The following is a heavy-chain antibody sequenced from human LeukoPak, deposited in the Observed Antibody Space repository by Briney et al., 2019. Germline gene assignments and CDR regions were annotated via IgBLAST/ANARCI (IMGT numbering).Heavy chain of an antibody. D-gene: IGHD6-19*01. J-gene: IGHJ4*02. Sequence: PSETLSLTCAVSGYSISSGYYWGWIRQSPGQGLEWIGSIYHSGSTYYNPSLKSRVTISVDTSKNQFSLKLSSVTAADTAVYYCASSGWYGDYFDYWGQGTLVTVSS. CDR2: IYHSGST. V-gene: IGHV4-38-2*01. CDR1: GYSISSGYY. CDR3: ASSGWYGDYFDY.